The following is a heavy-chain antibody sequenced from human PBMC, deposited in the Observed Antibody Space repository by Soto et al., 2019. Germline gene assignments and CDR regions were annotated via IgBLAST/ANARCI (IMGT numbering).Heavy chain of an antibody. D-gene: IGHD3-3*01. V-gene: IGHV3-23*01. CDR2: ISGSGGST. J-gene: IGHJ6*02. CDR1: GFTFSSYA. Sequence: PGGSLRLSCAASGFTFSSYAMSWVRQAPGKGLEWVSAISGSGGSTYYADSVKSRFTISRDNSKNTLYLQMNSLRAEDTAVYYCARDPLPRFLEWLLWSGMDVWGQGTTVTVSS. CDR3: ARDPLPRFLEWLLWSGMDV.